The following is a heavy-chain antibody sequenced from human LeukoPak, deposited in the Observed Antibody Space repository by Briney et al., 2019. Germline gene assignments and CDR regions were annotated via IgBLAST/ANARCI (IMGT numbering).Heavy chain of an antibody. CDR2: INPDGSST. CDR1: GFTFGSYW. V-gene: IGHV3-74*01. CDR3: ARNLGGGRSS. Sequence: GGSLRLSCAASGFTFGSYWMHWVRQAPGKGLVWVSRINPDGSSTTYTDSVKGRFTVPRDNAKSTLWLQMNSLRAEDTAVYYCARNLGGGRSSWGQGTLVTVSS. J-gene: IGHJ5*02. D-gene: IGHD3-16*01.